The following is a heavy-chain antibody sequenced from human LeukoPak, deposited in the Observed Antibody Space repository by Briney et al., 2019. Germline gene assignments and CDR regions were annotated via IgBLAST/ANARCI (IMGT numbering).Heavy chain of an antibody. V-gene: IGHV1-69*13. D-gene: IGHD2-2*02. CDR2: IIPIFGTA. Sequence: SVKVSCKASGGTFSSYAISWVRQAPGQGLKWMGGIIPIFGTANYAQKFQGRVTITADESTSTAYMELSSLRSEDTAVYYCARDMGCSSITCYSVPYDAFDIWGQRTMVTVSS. CDR1: GGTFSSYA. J-gene: IGHJ3*02. CDR3: ARDMGCSSITCYSVPYDAFDI.